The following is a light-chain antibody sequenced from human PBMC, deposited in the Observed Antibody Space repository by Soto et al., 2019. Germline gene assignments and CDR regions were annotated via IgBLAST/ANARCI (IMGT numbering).Light chain of an antibody. CDR1: RSDVGGYNY. CDR2: EVS. V-gene: IGLV2-14*01. Sequence: QSVGAQPACVSMTPGQSITVSCTGTRSDVGGYNYVSWYQQHPGKAPKLIIYEVSNRPSGVSYRFSGSKSGNTASLTISGLQAEDEADYYCSSYTSSNTLHYVFGSGTKVTVL. J-gene: IGLJ1*01. CDR3: SSYTSSNTLHYV.